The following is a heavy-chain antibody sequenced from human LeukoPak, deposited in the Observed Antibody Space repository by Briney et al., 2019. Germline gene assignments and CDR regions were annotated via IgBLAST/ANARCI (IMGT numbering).Heavy chain of an antibody. CDR2: ISDDGRVT. CDR1: GFTFNNYY. Sequence: GGSLRLSCAASGFTFNNYYMYWIRQAPGKGLVWVSRISDDGRVTLYADFVKGRFTISRDNAKNTLYLQMNSLRAEDTAVYYCARVELWGQGTLVTVSS. D-gene: IGHD3-10*01. CDR3: ARVEL. V-gene: IGHV3-74*01. J-gene: IGHJ4*02.